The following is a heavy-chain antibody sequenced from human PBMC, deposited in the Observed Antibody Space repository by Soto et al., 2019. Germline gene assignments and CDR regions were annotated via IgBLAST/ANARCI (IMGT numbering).Heavy chain of an antibody. J-gene: IGHJ6*02. V-gene: IGHV4-39*01. Sequence: SETLSLTCTVSGGSISSSSYYWGWIRQPPGKGLEWIGSIYYSGSTYYNPSLKSRVTISVDTSKNQFSLKLSSVTAADTAVYYCARNKWFGEFANYYYGMDVWSQGTTVTVSS. CDR2: IYYSGST. D-gene: IGHD3-10*01. CDR3: ARNKWFGEFANYYYGMDV. CDR1: GGSISSSSYY.